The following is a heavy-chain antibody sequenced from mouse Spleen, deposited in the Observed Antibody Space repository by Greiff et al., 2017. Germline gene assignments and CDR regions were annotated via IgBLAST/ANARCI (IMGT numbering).Heavy chain of an antibody. CDR3: ARHEEDYSFAY. J-gene: IGHJ3*01. D-gene: IGHD1-1*01. CDR1: GFTFSDYG. Sequence: EVKVVESGGGLVKPGGSLKLSCAASGFTFSDYGMAWVRQAPGKGPEWVAFISNLAYSIYYADTVTGRFTISRENAKNTLYLEMSSLRSEDTAMYYCARHEEDYSFAYWGQGTLVTVSA. V-gene: IGHV5-15*01. CDR2: ISNLAYSI.